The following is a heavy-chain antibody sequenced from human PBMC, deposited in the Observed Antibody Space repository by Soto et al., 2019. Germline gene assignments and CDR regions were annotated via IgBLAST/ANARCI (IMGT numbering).Heavy chain of an antibody. V-gene: IGHV3-33*01. J-gene: IGHJ4*02. CDR2: IWLDGSKK. CDR3: ARDWTNRYFDY. CDR1: GFTFNDYG. Sequence: SLRLSCAASGFTFNDYGMHWVRQTPGKGLEWVAVIWLDGSKKYYADSVKGRFTISRDNSKNTVYLQMTSLRAEDTAVYYCARDWTNRYFDYWGQGTLVTVPQ. D-gene: IGHD2-8*01.